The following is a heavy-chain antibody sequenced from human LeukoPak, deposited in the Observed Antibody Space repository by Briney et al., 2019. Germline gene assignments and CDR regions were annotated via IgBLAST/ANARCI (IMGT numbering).Heavy chain of an antibody. CDR1: GFTFSSYA. CDR2: ISGSGGST. Sequence: GGSLRLSCAASGFTFSSYALSWVRQAPGKGLEWVSAISGSGGSTYYADSVKGRFTISRDNSKNTLYLQMNSLRAEDTAVYYCAKPRFGELLPHYWGQGTLVTVSS. V-gene: IGHV3-23*01. D-gene: IGHD3-10*01. CDR3: AKPRFGELLPHY. J-gene: IGHJ4*02.